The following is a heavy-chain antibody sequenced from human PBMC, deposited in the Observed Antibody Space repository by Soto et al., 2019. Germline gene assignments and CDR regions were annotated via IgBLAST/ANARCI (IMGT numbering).Heavy chain of an antibody. CDR3: ARAGYSGYDLGGYYYYYGMDV. CDR1: GGTFTDYA. Sequence: VKVSCKASGGTFTDYAFSWVRQAPGQGLEWMGGIIPIFGTANYAQKFQGRVTITADKSTSTAYMELSSLRSEDTAVYYCARAGYSGYDLGGYYYYYGMDVWGQGTTVTVSS. J-gene: IGHJ6*02. D-gene: IGHD5-12*01. V-gene: IGHV1-69*06. CDR2: IIPIFGTA.